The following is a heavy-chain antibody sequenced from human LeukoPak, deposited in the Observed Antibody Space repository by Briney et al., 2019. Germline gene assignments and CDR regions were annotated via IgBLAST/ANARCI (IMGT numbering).Heavy chain of an antibody. Sequence: HTGGSLRLSCAASGFTFSSYEMNWVRQAPGMGLEWVANIKPDGSEKYFVDSVKGRFTISRDNAKNSVYLHMTSLRAEDTAVYYCARVAIFGVGSDAFDIWGQGTMVTVSS. CDR1: GFTFSSYE. CDR3: ARVAIFGVGSDAFDI. J-gene: IGHJ3*02. CDR2: IKPDGSEK. D-gene: IGHD3-3*01. V-gene: IGHV3-7*01.